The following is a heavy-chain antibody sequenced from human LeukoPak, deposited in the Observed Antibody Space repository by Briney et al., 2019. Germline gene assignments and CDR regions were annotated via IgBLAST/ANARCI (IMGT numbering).Heavy chain of an antibody. J-gene: IGHJ4*02. CDR3: ARDDFWSGYYDY. V-gene: IGHV4-61*02. CDR2: IYTSGST. CDR1: GGSISSGSYY. D-gene: IGHD3-3*01. Sequence: SQTLSLTCTVSGGSISSGSYYWSWIRQPAGKGLEWIGRIYTSGSTNYNPSLKSRVTISVDTSKNQFSLKLSSVTAADTAVYYCARDDFWSGYYDYWGQETLVTVSS.